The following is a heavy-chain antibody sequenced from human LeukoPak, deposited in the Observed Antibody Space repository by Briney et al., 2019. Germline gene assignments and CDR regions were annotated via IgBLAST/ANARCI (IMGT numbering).Heavy chain of an antibody. CDR1: GYTSPTYG. Sequence: ASVKVSRKASGYTSPTYGISWVRQAPGQGLEWMGWISTYNANTNYAQRFQDRVTLTIDTSTSTAYMELRSLRSDDTAIYYCVRENRYSSYDYWGQGTLVTVSS. CDR3: VRENRYSSYDY. J-gene: IGHJ4*02. V-gene: IGHV1-18*01. D-gene: IGHD5-18*01. CDR2: ISTYNANT.